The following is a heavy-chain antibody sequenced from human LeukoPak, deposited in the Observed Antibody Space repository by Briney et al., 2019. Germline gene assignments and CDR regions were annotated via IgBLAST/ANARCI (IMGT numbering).Heavy chain of an antibody. CDR2: INHSGST. CDR1: GGSFSGYY. Sequence: SETLSLTCAVYGGSFSGYYWSWIRQPPGKGLEWIGEINHSGSTNYNPSLKSRVTISVDTSKNQFSLKLSSVTAADTAVYYCARRSGGYSYGYYFDYWGQGTLVTVSS. D-gene: IGHD5-18*01. V-gene: IGHV4-34*01. J-gene: IGHJ4*02. CDR3: ARRSGGYSYGYYFDY.